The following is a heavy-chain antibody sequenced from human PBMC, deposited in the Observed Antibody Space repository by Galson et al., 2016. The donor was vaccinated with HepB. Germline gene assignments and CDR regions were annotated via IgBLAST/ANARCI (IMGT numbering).Heavy chain of an antibody. CDR1: GGSFSGYY. J-gene: IGHJ4*02. Sequence: SETLSLTCTVYGGSFSGYYWSWIRQSPGRGLEWIAEINHSGNTNYNPSLKSRVTISADTAKNQNSLNVTSVTAADTAMYFCARTRWNYALGHFDYWGQGTMVTVS. D-gene: IGHD1-7*01. CDR2: INHSGNT. CDR3: ARTRWNYALGHFDY. V-gene: IGHV4-34*01.